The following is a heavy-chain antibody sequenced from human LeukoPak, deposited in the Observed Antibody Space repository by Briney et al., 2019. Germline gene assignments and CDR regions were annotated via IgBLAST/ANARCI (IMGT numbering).Heavy chain of an antibody. J-gene: IGHJ3*02. V-gene: IGHV3-21*01. CDR2: ISTSSSYI. Sequence: GGSLRLSCAASGFTFSSYAMTWVRQAPGKGLEWVSSISTSSSYIYYADSVKGRFTISRDNAKKSLYLQMNSLRADDTAVYYCARGASVVAGNDNAFDIWGQGTMVTVSS. CDR3: ARGASVVAGNDNAFDI. D-gene: IGHD6-19*01. CDR1: GFTFSSYA.